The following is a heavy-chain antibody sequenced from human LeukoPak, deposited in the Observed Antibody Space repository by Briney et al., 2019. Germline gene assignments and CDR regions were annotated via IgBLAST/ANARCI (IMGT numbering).Heavy chain of an antibody. J-gene: IGHJ6*04. D-gene: IGHD2-21*02. V-gene: IGHV1-69*13. CDR3: ARAYCGGDCYSPYYYGMDV. Sequence: EASVKSSCKASECTFSSYAFSWVRQAPGQGFEWMRGIIPIFGTANYAQKFQGRVTITADESTSTAYMELSSLRSEDTAVYYCARAYCGGDCYSPYYYGMDVWGKGTTVTVSS. CDR2: IIPIFGTA. CDR1: ECTFSSYA.